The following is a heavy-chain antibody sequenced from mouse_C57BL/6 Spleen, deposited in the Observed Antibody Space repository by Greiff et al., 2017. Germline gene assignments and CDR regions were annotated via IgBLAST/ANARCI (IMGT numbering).Heavy chain of an antibody. D-gene: IGHD4-1*01. CDR1: GYSITSGYY. CDR3: ARKGTGTYFDD. V-gene: IGHV3-6*01. Sequence: EVKVEESGPGLVKPSQSLSLTCSVTGYSITSGYYWNWIRQFPGNKLEWMGYISYDGSNNYNPSLKNRISITRDTSKNQFFLMLNSVTTEDTATYYCARKGTGTYFDDWGQGTTLTVSS. CDR2: ISYDGSN. J-gene: IGHJ2*01.